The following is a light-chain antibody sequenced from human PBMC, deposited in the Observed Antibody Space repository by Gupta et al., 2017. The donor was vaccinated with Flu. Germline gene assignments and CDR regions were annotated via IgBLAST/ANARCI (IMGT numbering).Light chain of an antibody. CDR1: ESVSKY. V-gene: IGKV3-11*01. J-gene: IGKJ4*01. CDR3: QQRSNWPPLT. Sequence: EIVLTQSPVTLSLSPGQRATLSCRASESVSKYLAWYQHKPGQAPRLLIYDASNRDSGIPARFSGSGSGTYLALTISSRHPEDFAVYYCQQRSNWPPLTFGRGTKVEIK. CDR2: DAS.